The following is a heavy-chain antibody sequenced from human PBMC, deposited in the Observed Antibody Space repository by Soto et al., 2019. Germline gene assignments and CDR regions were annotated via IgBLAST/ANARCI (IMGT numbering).Heavy chain of an antibody. V-gene: IGHV4-34*01. D-gene: IGHD3-10*01. CDR1: GGSFIGYY. CDR2: INHSGST. J-gene: IGHJ5*02. Sequence: TSETLSLTCAVYGGSFIGYYWGWILQPPWKGLEWIGEINHSGSTNYNPSLKSRVTISVDTSKNQFSLKLSSVTAADTAVYYCARGRLGSGSYYNVVWWFDPWGQGTLVTVSS. CDR3: ARGRLGSGSYYNVVWWFDP.